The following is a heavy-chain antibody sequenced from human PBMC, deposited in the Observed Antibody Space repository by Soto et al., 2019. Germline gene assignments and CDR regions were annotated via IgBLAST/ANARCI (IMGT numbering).Heavy chain of an antibody. CDR3: ARGIEQLGA. CDR1: DDSISSFY. J-gene: IGHJ5*02. Sequence: TLSLTCTVSDDSISSFYWSWIRQPPGKGLEWIGYVHHSGSTNCNPSLKSRVTMSVDTSKNQFSLKLTSVTAADTALYYCARGIEQLGAWGQGTRVTVSS. CDR2: VHHSGST. D-gene: IGHD5-18*01. V-gene: IGHV4-59*01.